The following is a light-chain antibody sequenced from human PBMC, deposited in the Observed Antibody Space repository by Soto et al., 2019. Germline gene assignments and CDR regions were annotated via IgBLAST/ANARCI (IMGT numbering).Light chain of an antibody. V-gene: IGKV3-20*01. CDR3: QQYGSSPWT. CDR1: QSVSSSY. Sequence: EIVLTQSPGTLSLSPGERATLSCRASQSVSSSYLAWYQQKPGQAPRLLISGASSRATGIPDRFSGSGSGTDFTLTISGLEPEDFAVYYCQQYGSSPWTFGQGTKVDIK. CDR2: GAS. J-gene: IGKJ1*01.